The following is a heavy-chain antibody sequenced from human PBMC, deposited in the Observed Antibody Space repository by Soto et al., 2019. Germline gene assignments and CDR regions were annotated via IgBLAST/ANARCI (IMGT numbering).Heavy chain of an antibody. V-gene: IGHV1-3*01. CDR1: GYTFTSYA. CDR3: ARDIRRTNGGSERGFDN. J-gene: IGHJ3*02. Sequence: ASVKVSCKASGYTFTSYAMHWVRQAPGQKLEWMGWINAGNGYTIYSQKFQGRITITRDTSASTTYMKLSSLRSEDTDVYYCARDIRRTNGGSERGFDNWGQGTMVTVSS. D-gene: IGHD6-19*01. CDR2: INAGNGYT.